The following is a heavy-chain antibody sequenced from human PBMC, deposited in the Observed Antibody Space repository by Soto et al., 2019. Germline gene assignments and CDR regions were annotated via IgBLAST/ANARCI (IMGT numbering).Heavy chain of an antibody. Sequence: ASVKVSCKASGYTFTGYYMHWVRQAPGQGLEWMGWINPNSGGTNYAQKFQGWVTMTRDTSISTAYMEMSRLRSDDTAVYYCAIYLGRQSVSSSSSSYYYGMDVWGQGTTVTVSS. V-gene: IGHV1-2*04. CDR3: AIYLGRQSVSSSSSSYYYGMDV. J-gene: IGHJ6*02. D-gene: IGHD6-6*01. CDR1: GYTFTGYY. CDR2: INPNSGGT.